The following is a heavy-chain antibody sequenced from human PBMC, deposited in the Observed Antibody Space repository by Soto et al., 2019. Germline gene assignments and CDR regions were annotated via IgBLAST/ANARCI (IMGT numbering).Heavy chain of an antibody. Sequence: QVQLVQSGAEVKKPGASVKVSCKASGYTFTSYGISWVRQAPGQGLEWMGRISAYNGNTNYAQKLQGRVTMTTDTSTSAGGMELRSLRSDDTAVYYCARDRGYNWNYGWFDPWGQGTLVTVSS. CDR1: GYTFTSYG. CDR2: ISAYNGNT. V-gene: IGHV1-18*01. CDR3: ARDRGYNWNYGWFDP. J-gene: IGHJ5*02. D-gene: IGHD1-7*01.